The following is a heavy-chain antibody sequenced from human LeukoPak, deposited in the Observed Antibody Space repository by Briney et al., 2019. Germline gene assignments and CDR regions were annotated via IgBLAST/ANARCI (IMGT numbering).Heavy chain of an antibody. V-gene: IGHV3-53*01. CDR3: ARDPMRRSGSLDY. J-gene: IGHJ4*02. D-gene: IGHD3-10*01. CDR2: IYSGGNT. CDR1: GFTVSSNY. Sequence: GGSLRLSCAASGFTVSSNYMSWVRQAPGKGLEWVSVIYSGGNTYYADSVKGRFTISRDNSKNTLYLQMNSLRAEDKAVYYCARDPMRRSGSLDYWGQGPLVTVSS.